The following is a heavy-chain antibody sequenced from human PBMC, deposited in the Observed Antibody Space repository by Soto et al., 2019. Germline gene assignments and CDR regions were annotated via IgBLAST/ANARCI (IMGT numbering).Heavy chain of an antibody. CDR2: ISGSGAIT. J-gene: IGHJ4*02. CDR1: GFTFRHHA. V-gene: IGHV3-23*01. Sequence: SGGSLRLSCTASGFTFRHHAMSWIRHAPGKGLEWVSTISGSGAITHYADSVKGRFTISRDNSNDTLYLQMDNLRAEATATYYCARGARSGWYGPFDYWGEGTLVTVSS. CDR3: ARGARSGWYGPFDY. D-gene: IGHD6-19*01.